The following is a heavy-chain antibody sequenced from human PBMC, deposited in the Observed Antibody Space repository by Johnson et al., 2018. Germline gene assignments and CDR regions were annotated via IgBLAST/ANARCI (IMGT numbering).Heavy chain of an antibody. CDR2: TSHDGRMK. D-gene: IGHD3/OR15-3a*01. Sequence: QVQLVQSGGGAVQPGRSLRLTCAASGFTFIRHGMHWVRQAPGKGLEWVAGTSHDGRMKKFADSVKGRFTISRDNSRNTGQLQMNNLRADDTAVYYCAKVRYVWTGYLAPDEVYHDNYGMDVWGQGTTVIVSS. J-gene: IGHJ6*02. V-gene: IGHV3-30*18. CDR3: AKVRYVWTGYLAPDEVYHDNYGMDV. CDR1: GFTFIRHG.